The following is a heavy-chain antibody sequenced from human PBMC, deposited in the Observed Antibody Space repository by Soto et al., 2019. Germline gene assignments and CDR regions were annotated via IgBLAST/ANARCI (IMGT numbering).Heavy chain of an antibody. Sequence: PGGSLRLSCVASGFTFSSYVIHWVRQAPGKGLEWVALITTDGTDKHYPDSVRGRFTISRDNSKNTLYLQMNSLRAEDTAVYYCARSSNYYDSRVDYWGQGTLVTVSS. CDR1: GFTFSSYV. CDR3: ARSSNYYDSRVDY. V-gene: IGHV3-30-3*01. CDR2: ITTDGTDK. J-gene: IGHJ4*02. D-gene: IGHD3-22*01.